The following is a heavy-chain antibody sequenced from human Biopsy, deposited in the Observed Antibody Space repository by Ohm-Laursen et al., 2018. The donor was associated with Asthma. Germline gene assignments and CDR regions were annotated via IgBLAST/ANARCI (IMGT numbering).Heavy chain of an antibody. Sequence: SVKVSCKASADTFSSCGVNWVRQAPGQGLEWMGEIIPIYRTTNYAQKFQGRVTITADESTSTAYMELSSLRADDTAVYYCARGGYYGDRRYHDGMDVWGQGTTVTVSS. CDR1: ADTFSSCG. J-gene: IGHJ6*02. D-gene: IGHD4-17*01. CDR2: IIPIYRTT. V-gene: IGHV1-69*13. CDR3: ARGGYYGDRRYHDGMDV.